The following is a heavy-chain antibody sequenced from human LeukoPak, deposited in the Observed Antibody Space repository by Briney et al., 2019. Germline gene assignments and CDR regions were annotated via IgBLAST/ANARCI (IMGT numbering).Heavy chain of an antibody. CDR2: IIPIFGTT. CDR1: GGTFSSYA. J-gene: IGHJ4*02. V-gene: IGHV1-69*01. CDR3: ARDGTTELALYYFDY. D-gene: IGHD4-17*01. Sequence: SVKVSCKASGGTFSSYAISWVRQAPGQGLEWMGGIIPIFGTTNYAQKFQGRVTITADESTNTAYMELSSLRSEDTAVYYCARDGTTELALYYFDYWGQGTLVTVSS.